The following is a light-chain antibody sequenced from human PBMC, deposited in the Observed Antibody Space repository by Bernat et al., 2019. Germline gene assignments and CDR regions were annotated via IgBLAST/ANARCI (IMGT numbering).Light chain of an antibody. Sequence: AIQMTQSPSSLSASIGDRVTITCRASQGIRNDLGWYQQKPGKAPKLLIYVASTLQSGVPSRFSGSGSGTDFTLTISSLQAEDFATYYCLEKYISPYTFGQGTKLEIK. CDR1: QGIRND. V-gene: IGKV1-6*01. CDR2: VAS. CDR3: LEKYISPYT. J-gene: IGKJ2*01.